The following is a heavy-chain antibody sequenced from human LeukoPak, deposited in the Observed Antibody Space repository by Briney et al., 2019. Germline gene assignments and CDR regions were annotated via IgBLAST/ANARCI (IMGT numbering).Heavy chain of an antibody. CDR1: GFTFSSYA. CDR2: ISGSGGST. Sequence: GGSLRLSCAASGFTFSSYAMSWVRQAPGKGLEWVSAISGSGGSTYYADSVKGRFTISRDNAKSSLFLQMNSLRAEDTAIYYCARDDFGGDFDFWGQGTLVTVSS. V-gene: IGHV3-23*01. CDR3: ARDDFGGDFDF. J-gene: IGHJ4*02. D-gene: IGHD4-23*01.